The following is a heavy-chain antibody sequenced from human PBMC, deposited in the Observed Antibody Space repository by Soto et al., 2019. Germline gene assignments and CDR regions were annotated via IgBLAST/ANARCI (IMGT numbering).Heavy chain of an antibody. CDR1: GGSISSYY. CDR2: IYYSGST. D-gene: IGHD1-26*01. Sequence: SETLSFTCTVSGGSISSYYWSWIRQPPGKGLEWIGYIYYSGSTNYNPSLKSRVTISVDTSKNQFSLKLSSVTAADTAVYYCARQESFYYYYYKDVWGKGTTVTV. J-gene: IGHJ6*03. CDR3: ARQESFYYYYYKDV. V-gene: IGHV4-59*08.